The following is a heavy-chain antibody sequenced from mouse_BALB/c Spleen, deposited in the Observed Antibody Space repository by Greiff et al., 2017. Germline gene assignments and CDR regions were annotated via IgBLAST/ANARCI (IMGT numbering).Heavy chain of an antibody. J-gene: IGHJ2*01. V-gene: IGHV10-1*02. Sequence: EVQLLESGGGLVQPKGSLKLSCAASGFTFNTYAMNWVRQAPGKGLEWVACIRSKSNNYATYYAVSVKDSVTITRDDSQSMLYLQMNNLKTEDTARYYCVKQMDYWGQGTTVTVSS. CDR1: GFTFNTYA. CDR3: VKQMDY. CDR2: IRSKSNNYAT.